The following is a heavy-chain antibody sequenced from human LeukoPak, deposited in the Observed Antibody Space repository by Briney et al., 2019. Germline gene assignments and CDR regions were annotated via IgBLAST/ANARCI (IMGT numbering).Heavy chain of an antibody. CDR1: GFTFSNSA. V-gene: IGHV3-21*01. D-gene: IGHD3-3*01. Sequence: GGSLRLSCAASGFTFSNSAMNWVRQAPGKGLEWVSLISADSSHIYYADSVKGRFTISRDNAKNSLFLQMNSLRAEDTAVYYCARDGYQVPTIFGTFDPWGQGTLVTVSS. J-gene: IGHJ5*02. CDR3: ARDGYQVPTIFGTFDP. CDR2: ISADSSHI.